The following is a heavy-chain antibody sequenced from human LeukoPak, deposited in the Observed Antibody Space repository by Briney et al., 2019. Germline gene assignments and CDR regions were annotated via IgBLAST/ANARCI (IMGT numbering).Heavy chain of an antibody. CDR2: IYHSGST. CDR3: ASRDSGYDYFSWFDP. D-gene: IGHD5-12*01. Sequence: PSETLSLTCTVSGCSIFSGYYWGWIRQSPGKGLEWIGSIYHSGSTYYNPSLTSRVTISVDTSENQFSLKVGSVTAADTAVYYCASRDSGYDYFSWFDPWGEGTLVTVSS. J-gene: IGHJ5*02. CDR1: GCSIFSGYY. V-gene: IGHV4-38-2*02.